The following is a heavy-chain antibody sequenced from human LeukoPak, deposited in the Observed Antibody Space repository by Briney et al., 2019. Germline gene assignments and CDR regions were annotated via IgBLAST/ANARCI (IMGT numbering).Heavy chain of an antibody. J-gene: IGHJ4*02. Sequence: PGRSLRLSCAASGFTFSSYGMHWVRQAPGKGLEWVALIWYDGSNKYYADSVKGRFTISRDNSKNTLYLQMNSLTAEDTAVYYCAKGRTGYIPDSWGQGTLVTVSS. D-gene: IGHD6-13*01. CDR1: GFTFSSYG. CDR2: IWYDGSNK. CDR3: AKGRTGYIPDS. V-gene: IGHV3-33*06.